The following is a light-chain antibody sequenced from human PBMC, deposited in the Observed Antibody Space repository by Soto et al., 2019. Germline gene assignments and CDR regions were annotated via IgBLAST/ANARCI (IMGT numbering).Light chain of an antibody. Sequence: DIVMTQSPDSLAVSLGERATINCKSSQSLYNSNNLNYLAWYQQKPGQPPKLLLYWASTRESGVPDRFSGSGSETDFNLTISSLQAADVAVYYCQQYHSNPSTFGQGPKQEIK. CDR2: WAS. V-gene: IGKV4-1*01. CDR1: QSLYNSNNLNY. J-gene: IGKJ2*01. CDR3: QQYHSNPST.